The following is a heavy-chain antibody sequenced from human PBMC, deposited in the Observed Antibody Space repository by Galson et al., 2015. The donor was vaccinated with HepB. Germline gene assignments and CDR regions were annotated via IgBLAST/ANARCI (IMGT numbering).Heavy chain of an antibody. CDR3: ARKIVVPAGGGYYSNRNLYYFDY. CDR1: GGTFSSYA. CDR2: IIPIFGTA. Sequence: SVKVSCKASGGTFSSYAISWVRQAPGQGLEWMGGIIPIFGTANYAQKFQGRVTITADESTSTAYMELSSLRSEDTAVYYCARKIVVPAGGGYYSNRNLYYFDYWGQGTLVTVSS. J-gene: IGHJ4*02. V-gene: IGHV1-69*13. D-gene: IGHD2-2*01.